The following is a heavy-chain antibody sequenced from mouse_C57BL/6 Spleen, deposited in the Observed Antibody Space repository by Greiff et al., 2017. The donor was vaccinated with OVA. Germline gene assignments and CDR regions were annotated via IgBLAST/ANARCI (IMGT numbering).Heavy chain of an antibody. CDR2: ISSGGDYI. CDR1: GFTFSSYA. V-gene: IGHV5S21*01. Sequence: DVQLVEPGEGLVKPGGSLKLSCAASGFTFSSYAMSWVRQTPEKRLEWVAYISSGGDYIYYADTVKGRFTISRDNTRNTLYLQMSSLKSEDTAMYYCARDRGTGTAWFAYWGQGTLVTVSA. CDR3: ARDRGTGTAWFAY. J-gene: IGHJ3*01. D-gene: IGHD4-1*01.